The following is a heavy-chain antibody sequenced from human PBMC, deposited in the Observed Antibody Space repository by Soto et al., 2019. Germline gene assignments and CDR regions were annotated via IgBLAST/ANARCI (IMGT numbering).Heavy chain of an antibody. Sequence: SGPTLVNPTHTLTLTCTFSGCSLSPSGMCVSWIRQPPGKALAWLALIDWVDDKYYSTSLKTRPTIYKDTTKNQVVLTMTNMDPVDTASYCCARIRVGANWFDLWGQGTLVTVSS. CDR1: GCSLSPSGMC. J-gene: IGHJ5*02. D-gene: IGHD1-26*01. V-gene: IGHV2-70*01. CDR3: ARIRVGANWFDL. CDR2: IDWVDDK.